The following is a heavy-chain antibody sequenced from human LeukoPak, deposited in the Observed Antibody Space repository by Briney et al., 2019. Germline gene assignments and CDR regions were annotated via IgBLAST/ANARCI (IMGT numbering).Heavy chain of an antibody. CDR1: GFTFSTYT. V-gene: IGHV3-21*01. CDR2: ISSSSRYI. Sequence: GGSLRLSCAASGFTFSTYTMNWVGQAPGKGLEGVASISSSSRYIYYADSVKGRFTISSDNAKNSLYLQMNSLRAEDTAVYYCASGSDSSGYYPVSFDYWGQGTLVTVSS. CDR3: ASGSDSSGYYPVSFDY. J-gene: IGHJ4*02. D-gene: IGHD3-22*01.